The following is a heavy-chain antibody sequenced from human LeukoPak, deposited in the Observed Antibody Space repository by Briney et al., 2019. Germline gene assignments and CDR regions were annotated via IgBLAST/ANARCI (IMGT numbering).Heavy chain of an antibody. CDR2: IYYSGST. V-gene: IGHV4-59*01. CDR1: GGSISSYY. CDR3: ARVKGKRGYMSLADY. J-gene: IGHJ4*02. D-gene: IGHD3-3*01. Sequence: SETLSLTCTVSGGSISSYYWSWIRQPPGKGLEWIGYIYYSGSTNYNPSLKSRVTISVDTSKNQFSLKLSSVTAADTAVYYCARVKGKRGYMSLADYWGLGTLVTVSS.